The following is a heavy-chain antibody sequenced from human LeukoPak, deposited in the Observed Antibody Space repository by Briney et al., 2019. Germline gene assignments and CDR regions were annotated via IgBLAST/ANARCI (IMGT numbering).Heavy chain of an antibody. CDR1: GFTVSSNY. J-gene: IGHJ4*02. Sequence: PGGSLRLSCAASGFTVSSNYMSWVRQAPGKGLEWVSAIYSSGSTYYADSVKGRFTISRDNSRNTLYLQMNSLRAEDTAVYYCARDSGPKNHYDSSGYYDYWGQGTLVTVSS. V-gene: IGHV3-53*01. CDR3: ARDSGPKNHYDSSGYYDY. D-gene: IGHD3-22*01. CDR2: IYSSGST.